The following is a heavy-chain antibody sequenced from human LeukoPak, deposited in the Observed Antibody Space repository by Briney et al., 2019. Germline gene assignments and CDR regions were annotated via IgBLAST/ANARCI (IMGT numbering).Heavy chain of an antibody. Sequence: VGSLRLSCAASGFTFSSYAMSWVRQAPGKGLEWVSAISGSGGSTYYADSVKGRFTISRDNSKNTLYLQMNSLRAEDTAVYYCAKVSRTYCSSTSCYTDYWGQGTLVTVSS. D-gene: IGHD2-2*02. CDR3: AKVSRTYCSSTSCYTDY. V-gene: IGHV3-23*01. CDR2: ISGSGGST. J-gene: IGHJ4*02. CDR1: GFTFSSYA.